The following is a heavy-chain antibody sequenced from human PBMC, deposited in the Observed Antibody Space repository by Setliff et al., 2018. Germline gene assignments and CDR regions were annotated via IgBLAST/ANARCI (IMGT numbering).Heavy chain of an antibody. CDR3: AIVVPALTYYYYGMDV. CDR2: ISAYNGNT. V-gene: IGHV1-18*01. CDR1: GYTFTSYG. Sequence: ASVKVSCKASGYTFTSYGISWVRQAPGQGLEWMGWISAYNGNTNYAQKFQGRVTITTDESTSTAYMELSSLRSEDTAVYYCAIVVPALTYYYYGMDVWGQGTTVTVSS. J-gene: IGHJ6*02. D-gene: IGHD2-2*01.